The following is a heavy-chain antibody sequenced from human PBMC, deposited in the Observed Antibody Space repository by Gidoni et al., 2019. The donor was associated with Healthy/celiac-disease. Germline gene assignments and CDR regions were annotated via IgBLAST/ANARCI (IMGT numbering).Heavy chain of an antibody. V-gene: IGHV4-38-2*01. D-gene: IGHD3-10*01. J-gene: IGHJ5*02. CDR2: IYHSGST. CDR1: GYSISSGYY. CDR3: ASDPGPYYYGSGTPSVVFDP. Sequence: QVQLQESGPGLVKPSETLSLTCAVSGYSISSGYYWGWIRQPPGKGLEWIGSIYHSGSTYYNPSLTSRVTISVDTSKNQFSLKLSSVTATDTAVYYCASDPGPYYYGSGTPSVVFDPWGQGTLVTVSS.